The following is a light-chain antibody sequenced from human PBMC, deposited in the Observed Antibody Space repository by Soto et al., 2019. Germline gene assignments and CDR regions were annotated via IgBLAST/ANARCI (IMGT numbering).Light chain of an antibody. Sequence: QSALTQPASVSGSPGQSITISCTGTSSDVGGYNYVSWYQQHPGKAPKLMIYDVSNRPSGVSNRFSGSKSRNTASLTISGLQAEDEAHYYCSSYTSSSTPPGVFGGGTQLTVL. CDR2: DVS. CDR3: SSYTSSSTPPGV. V-gene: IGLV2-14*01. J-gene: IGLJ2*01. CDR1: SSDVGGYNY.